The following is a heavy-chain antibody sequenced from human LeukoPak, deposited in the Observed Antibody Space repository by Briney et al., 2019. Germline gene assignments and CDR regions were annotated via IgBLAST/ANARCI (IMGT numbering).Heavy chain of an antibody. CDR3: ARDPLRSSFDL. CDR1: GVSISANH. V-gene: IGHV4-4*07. J-gene: IGHJ4*02. Sequence: KTSETLSLTCTVSGVSISANHWVWIRQPAGKGFEWVGRLHISGNTNYNPSLKSRVTISLDTSKNLFSLRMTSATAADTAVYFCARDPLRSSFDLWGQGILVSVSS. CDR2: LHISGNT. D-gene: IGHD1-26*01.